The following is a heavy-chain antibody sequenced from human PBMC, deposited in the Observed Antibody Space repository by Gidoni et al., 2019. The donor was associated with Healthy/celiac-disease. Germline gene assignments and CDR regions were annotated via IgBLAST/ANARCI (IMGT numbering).Heavy chain of an antibody. CDR3: ARGDIVVVPAAMRAYNWFDP. CDR2: INHSGST. Sequence: QVQLQQWGAGLLKPSETLSLTCAVYGGSFSGYYWSWIRQPPGKGLEWIGEINHSGSTNYNPSLKSRVTISVDTSKNQFSLKLSSVTAADTAVYYCARGDIVVVPAAMRAYNWFDPWGQGTLVTVSS. D-gene: IGHD2-2*01. CDR1: GGSFSGYY. J-gene: IGHJ5*02. V-gene: IGHV4-34*01.